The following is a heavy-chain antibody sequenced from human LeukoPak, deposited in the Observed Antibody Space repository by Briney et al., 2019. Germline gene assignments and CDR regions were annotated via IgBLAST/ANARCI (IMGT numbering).Heavy chain of an antibody. V-gene: IGHV4-39*01. Sequence: PSETPSLTCTVSGGSISSSSYYWGWIRQPPGKGLEWIGNIYYSGSTYYNPSLKSRITISVDTSKNQFSLKLNSMTAADTAVYYCARLGPYYDFWSGYLPVDYWGQGTLVTGSS. CDR1: GGSISSSSYY. D-gene: IGHD3-3*01. CDR2: IYYSGST. CDR3: ARLGPYYDFWSGYLPVDY. J-gene: IGHJ4*02.